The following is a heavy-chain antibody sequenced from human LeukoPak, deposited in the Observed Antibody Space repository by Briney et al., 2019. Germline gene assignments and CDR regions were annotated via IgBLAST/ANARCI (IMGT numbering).Heavy chain of an antibody. CDR1: GFTFSSYW. CDR3: ARGRDTAFDY. V-gene: IGHV3-7*01. Sequence: GGSLRLSCAASGFTFSSYWMSWARQAPGKGLEWVANIKQDGSEKYYVDSVKGRFTISRDNSKNTLYLQMNSLRAEDTAVYYCARGRDTAFDYWGQGTLVTVSS. J-gene: IGHJ4*02. CDR2: IKQDGSEK. D-gene: IGHD5-18*01.